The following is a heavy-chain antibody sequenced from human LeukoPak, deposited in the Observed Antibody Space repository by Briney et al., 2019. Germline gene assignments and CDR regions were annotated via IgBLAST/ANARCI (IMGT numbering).Heavy chain of an antibody. V-gene: IGHV1-2*06. CDR2: IDPNTGDT. J-gene: IGHJ4*02. D-gene: IGHD3-10*01. CDR3: ARLGLHGSGTYYFFDY. CDR1: GQSLIGYF. Sequence: GASVKVSCKASGQSLIGYFIHWVRQAPGQGLEWVGRIDPNTGDTIYAQNFQGRVTVTSATSISTAYMELSRLTSDDTAVYFCARLGLHGSGTYYFFDYWGQGTLVTVSS.